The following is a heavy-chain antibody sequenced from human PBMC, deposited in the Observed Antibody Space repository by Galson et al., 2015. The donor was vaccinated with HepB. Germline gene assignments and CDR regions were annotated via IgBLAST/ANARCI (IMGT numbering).Heavy chain of an antibody. Sequence: SVKVSCKASGYTFTSYDINWVRQATGQGLEWMGWMNPNSGNTGYAQKFQGRVTITADESTSTAYMELSSLRSEDTAVYYCARAVLTHYGDYNWFDPWGQGTLVTVSS. V-gene: IGHV1-8*01. D-gene: IGHD4-17*01. CDR2: MNPNSGNT. CDR3: ARAVLTHYGDYNWFDP. J-gene: IGHJ5*02. CDR1: GYTFTSYD.